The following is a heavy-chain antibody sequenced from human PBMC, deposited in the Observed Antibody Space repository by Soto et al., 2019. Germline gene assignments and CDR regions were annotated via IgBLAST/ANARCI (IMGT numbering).Heavy chain of an antibody. V-gene: IGHV1-2*04. Sequence: GASVKVSCKASGYTFTSYGISWLRQAPGQGLEWLGRINPKSGGTSTAQKFQGWVTMTTDTSISTASMELTRLTSDDTAIYYCARGDSTDCSNGVCSFFYNHDMDVWGQGTTVTVSS. CDR2: INPKSGGT. J-gene: IGHJ6*02. D-gene: IGHD2-8*01. CDR3: ARGDSTDCSNGVCSFFYNHDMDV. CDR1: GYTFTSYG.